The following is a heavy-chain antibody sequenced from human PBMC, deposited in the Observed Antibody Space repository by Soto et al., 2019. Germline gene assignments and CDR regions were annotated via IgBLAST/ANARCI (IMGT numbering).Heavy chain of an antibody. J-gene: IGHJ6*02. V-gene: IGHV1-3*01. D-gene: IGHD3-10*01. CDR3: ARARGVITYYYYYGMDV. CDR1: GYTFTSYA. CDR2: INAGNGNT. Sequence: WASVKVSCKASGYTFTSYAMHWVRQAPGQRLEWMGWINAGNGNTKYSQKFQGRVTITRDTSASTAYMELSSLRSEDTAVYYCARARGVITYYYYYGMDVWGQGTMFTVFS.